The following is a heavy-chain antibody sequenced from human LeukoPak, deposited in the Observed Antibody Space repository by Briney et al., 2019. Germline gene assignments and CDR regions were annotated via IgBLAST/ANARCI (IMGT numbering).Heavy chain of an antibody. J-gene: IGHJ4*02. CDR1: GFTFSNYW. D-gene: IGHD3-10*01. CDR2: ISQDGSGK. V-gene: IGHV3-7*01. Sequence: PGGSLRLSCGASGFTFSNYWMSWVRQAPGKGLEWVINISQDGSGKNYADSVEGRFTISRDNAKNSLYLQMNSLRAEDTAVYYCARDAVILWFGDLGEYYFDYWGQGTLVTVSS. CDR3: ARDAVILWFGDLGEYYFDY.